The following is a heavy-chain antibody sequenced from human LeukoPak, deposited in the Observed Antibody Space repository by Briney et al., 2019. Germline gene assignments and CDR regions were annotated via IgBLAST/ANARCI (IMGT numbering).Heavy chain of an antibody. CDR2: ISSSSSYI. V-gene: IGHV3-21*01. CDR3: AREGTETLDY. Sequence: GGSLRLSCAASGFTFSSYSMNWVRQAPGKGLEWVSSISSSSSYIYYADSVKGRFTISRDNAKNSLYLQMKSLRAEDTAVYYCAREGTETLDYWGQGTLVTVSS. CDR1: GFTFSSYS. J-gene: IGHJ4*02. D-gene: IGHD2-21*02.